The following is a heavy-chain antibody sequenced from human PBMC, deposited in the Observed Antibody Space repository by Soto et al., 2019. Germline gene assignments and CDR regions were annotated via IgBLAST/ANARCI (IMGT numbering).Heavy chain of an antibody. V-gene: IGHV3-53*01. CDR2: IYSGGYT. CDR3: GAGRGGGGY. Sequence: EVQLVESGGGLIQPGGSLRLSCAVSGFTVSNNYMSWVRQAPGKGLEGVSVIYSGGYTAYGDSVKGRFTISRDNSKNTLLPKKKGLGAEDPAVFFCGAGRGGGGYWGQGTLVTVSS. CDR1: GFTVSNNY. D-gene: IGHD3-10*01. J-gene: IGHJ4*02.